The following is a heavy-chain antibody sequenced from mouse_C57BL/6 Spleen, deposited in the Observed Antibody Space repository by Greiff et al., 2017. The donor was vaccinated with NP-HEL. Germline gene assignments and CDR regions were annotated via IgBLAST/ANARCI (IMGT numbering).Heavy chain of an antibody. Sequence: VQLQQSGAELVRPGTSVKVSCKASGYAFTNYLIEWVKQRPGQGLEWIGVINPGSGGTNYNEKFKGKATLTVDKSSSTAYMQLSSLTSEDSAVYFCAREEIYYYCSSPFSYWGQGTLVTVSA. V-gene: IGHV1-54*01. CDR2: INPGSGGT. CDR1: GYAFTNYL. J-gene: IGHJ3*01. D-gene: IGHD1-1*01. CDR3: AREEIYYYCSSPFSY.